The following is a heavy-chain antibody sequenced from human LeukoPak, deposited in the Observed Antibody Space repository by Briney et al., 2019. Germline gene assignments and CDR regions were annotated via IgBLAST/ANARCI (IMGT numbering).Heavy chain of an antibody. CDR3: AKGPGTAGWDYFDY. CDR2: ISSRGAGT. D-gene: IGHD6-19*01. V-gene: IGHV3-23*01. Sequence: TGGSLRLSCEASEFTFSTYAMTWVRQAPGKGLEWVSSISSRGAGTYYADSVKGRFTISRDNSKDTLYLQMNGLRVEDTAVYYCAKGPGTAGWDYFDYWGQGTLVTVSS. CDR1: EFTFSTYA. J-gene: IGHJ4*02.